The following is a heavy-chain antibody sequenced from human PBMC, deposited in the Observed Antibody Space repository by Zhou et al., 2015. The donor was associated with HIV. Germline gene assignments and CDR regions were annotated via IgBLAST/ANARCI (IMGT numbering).Heavy chain of an antibody. Sequence: QVQLVQSGADVKKPGASVKVSCRASGYFFTTYSVHWVRQAPGQGPEYMGVINPSDGTATYAQTFQDRVTMTRDTYTSTVYMELSSLRSADTAVYYCARDYCGGDCLSSRGYLHQWGRGTLVIVTP. CDR3: ARDYCGGDCLSSRGYLHQ. CDR2: INPSDGTA. CDR1: GYFFTTYS. D-gene: IGHD2-21*01. J-gene: IGHJ1*01. V-gene: IGHV1-46*01.